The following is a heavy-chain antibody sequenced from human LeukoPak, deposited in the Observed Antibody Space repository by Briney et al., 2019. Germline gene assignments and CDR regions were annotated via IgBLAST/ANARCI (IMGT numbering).Heavy chain of an antibody. D-gene: IGHD3-10*01. J-gene: IGHJ6*03. CDR2: ISSSGNTV. Sequence: GGSLRLSCAVSGFTFSSFEMHWVRQAPGKGLEWISYISSSGNTVYYADSLKGRFTISRDNAKNSLYLQMNTLRAEDTAVYYCARDLVWFGEPKGYYNYMDVWGKGTTVTVSS. CDR3: ARDLVWFGEPKGYYNYMDV. CDR1: GFTFSSFE. V-gene: IGHV3-48*03.